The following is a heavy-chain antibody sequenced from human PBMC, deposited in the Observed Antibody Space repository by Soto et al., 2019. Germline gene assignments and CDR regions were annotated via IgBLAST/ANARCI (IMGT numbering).Heavy chain of an antibody. D-gene: IGHD6-19*01. V-gene: IGHV4-30-2*06. CDR3: ATSSSGWPDWFDP. CDR1: GGSFRDDGYS. CDR2: IFHSGST. Sequence: SETLSLTCTVSGGSFRDDGYSWNWIQQSPGKGLEWIGCIFHSGSTLYSPSLKSRVSMSLDVSKNQFSLALTSVTAADTAVYYCATSSSGWPDWFDPWSPGSLVTVSS. J-gene: IGHJ5*02.